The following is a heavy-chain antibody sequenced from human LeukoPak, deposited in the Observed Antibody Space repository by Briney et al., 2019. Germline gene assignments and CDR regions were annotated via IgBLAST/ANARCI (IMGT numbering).Heavy chain of an antibody. CDR3: ARDPASYYYTDV. D-gene: IGHD2-2*01. Sequence: ASVKVSCKASGYTFTGYYMHWVRQAPGQGLEWMGWIHPNRDDTNYAQKFQGGFTMTRDTSISTADMELKTLRYDDTAVYYCARDPASYYYTDVWGKGTTVTVSS. CDR1: GYTFTGYY. CDR2: IHPNRDDT. V-gene: IGHV1-2*02. J-gene: IGHJ6*03.